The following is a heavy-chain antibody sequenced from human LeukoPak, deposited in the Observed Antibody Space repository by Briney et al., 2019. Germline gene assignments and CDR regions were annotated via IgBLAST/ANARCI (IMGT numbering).Heavy chain of an antibody. CDR3: AGKYCSGGYCYWVDDY. CDR1: GFTVSTRH. Sequence: GGSLRLSCAVSGFTVSTRHMSWVRQAPGKGLEWVSLIYTGGSTYYADSVKGRFTISRDDSKNTLYLQMNSLRAEGTAVYYCAGKYCSGGYCYWVDDYWGQGTLVTVSS. D-gene: IGHD2-15*01. CDR2: IYTGGST. V-gene: IGHV3-53*01. J-gene: IGHJ4*02.